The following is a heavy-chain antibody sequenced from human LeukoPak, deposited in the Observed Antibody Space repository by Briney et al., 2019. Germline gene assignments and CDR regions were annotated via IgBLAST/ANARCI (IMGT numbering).Heavy chain of an antibody. Sequence: PSQTLSLTCAVSGGSISSGGYSWSWIRQPPGKGLEWIGYIYHSGSTYYNPSLKSRVTISVDRSKNQFSLKLSSVTAADTAVYYCARGHLISQAAISDFDYWGQGTLVTVSS. CDR3: ARGHLISQAAISDFDY. J-gene: IGHJ4*02. V-gene: IGHV4-30-2*01. D-gene: IGHD2-2*01. CDR2: IYHSGST. CDR1: GGSISSGGYS.